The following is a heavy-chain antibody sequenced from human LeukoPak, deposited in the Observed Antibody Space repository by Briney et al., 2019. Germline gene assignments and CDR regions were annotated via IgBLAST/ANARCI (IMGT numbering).Heavy chain of an antibody. Sequence: GGSLRLSCAASGFTFSNAWMSWVRQAPGKGLEWVGRIKSKTDGETTDYATPVKGRFTISRDDSKNTLYLQMDSLKTEDTAVYYCITGRSSTRYQGVVCGYWGQGTLVTVSS. D-gene: IGHD2-2*01. CDR3: ITGRSSTRYQGVVCGY. V-gene: IGHV3-15*01. CDR2: IKSKTDGETT. J-gene: IGHJ4*02. CDR1: GFTFSNAW.